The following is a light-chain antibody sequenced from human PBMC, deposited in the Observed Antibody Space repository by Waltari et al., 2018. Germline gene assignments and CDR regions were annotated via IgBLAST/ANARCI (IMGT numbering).Light chain of an antibody. CDR2: GAS. Sequence: EIVLTQSPGTLSLPPGERATLSCRASQSVSRTLAWYQQKPGQAPRLLIFGASNRATGIPDSFSGSGSGTDFSLIITRLEPEESAMYYCQHYVRLPATFGQGTKVEIK. V-gene: IGKV3-20*01. CDR3: QHYVRLPAT. CDR1: QSVSRT. J-gene: IGKJ1*01.